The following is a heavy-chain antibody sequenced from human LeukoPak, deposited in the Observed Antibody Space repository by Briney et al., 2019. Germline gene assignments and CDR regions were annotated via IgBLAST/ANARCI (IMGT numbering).Heavy chain of an antibody. V-gene: IGHV3-30*02. CDR2: IRCDGSNK. CDR1: GFTFSSYG. D-gene: IGHD3-10*01. CDR3: AKDLGRFGELIDY. J-gene: IGHJ4*02. Sequence: GGSLRLSCAASGFTFSSYGMHWVRQAPGKGLEWVAFIRCDGSNKYYADSVKGRFTISRDNSKNTLYLQMNSLRAEDTAVYYCAKDLGRFGELIDYWGQGTLVTVSS.